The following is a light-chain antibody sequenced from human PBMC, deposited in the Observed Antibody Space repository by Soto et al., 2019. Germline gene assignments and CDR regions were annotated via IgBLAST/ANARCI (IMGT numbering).Light chain of an antibody. CDR1: QTISSW. CDR2: KAS. V-gene: IGKV1-5*03. CDR3: QHYNSYSEA. Sequence: DIQMTQSPSTLPGSVGARVTITCRASQTISSWLAWYKQKPGKAPKVMIYKASTLKSGVPSRFRGSGSGTEFTLTISSLKPDDFATYYCQHYNSYSEAFGQGTKVDI. J-gene: IGKJ1*01.